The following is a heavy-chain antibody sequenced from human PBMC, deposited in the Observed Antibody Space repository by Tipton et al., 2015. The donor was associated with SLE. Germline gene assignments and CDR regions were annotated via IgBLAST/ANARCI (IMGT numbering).Heavy chain of an antibody. CDR1: GFTFSSYG. CDR2: MWYDGSNK. V-gene: IGHV3-30*02. J-gene: IGHJ3*02. CDR3: AKPGIAAAGTEAFDM. D-gene: IGHD6-13*01. Sequence: SLRLSCAASGFTFSSYGMHWVRQAPGKGLEWVAFMWYDGSNKHYADSVKGRFTISRDNSKNTLYLQMNSLRAEDTAVYYCAKPGIAAAGTEAFDMWGQGTMVTVSS.